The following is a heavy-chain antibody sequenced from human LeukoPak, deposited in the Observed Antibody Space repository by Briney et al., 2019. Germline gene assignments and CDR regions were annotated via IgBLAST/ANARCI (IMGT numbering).Heavy chain of an antibody. J-gene: IGHJ3*02. CDR1: GFTFSSYW. Sequence: PGGSLRLSCAASGFTFSSYWMSWVRQAPGNGLEWVANIKQDGSEKYYVDSVKGRFTISRDNAKNSLYLQMNSLRAEDTAVYYCASRGVTRAFDIWGQGTMVTVSS. V-gene: IGHV3-7*01. CDR2: IKQDGSEK. CDR3: ASRGVTRAFDI.